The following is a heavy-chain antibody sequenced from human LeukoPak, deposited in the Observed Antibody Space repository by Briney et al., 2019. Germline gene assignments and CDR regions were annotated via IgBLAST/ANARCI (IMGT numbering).Heavy chain of an antibody. CDR3: AKEFNRGLPDY. CDR1: GFTFSGYP. V-gene: IGHV3-30*04. CDR2: ISYDGSNE. J-gene: IGHJ4*02. Sequence: PGKSLRLSCAASGFTFSGYPIHWVRQAPGKGLEWVAVISYDGSNEYYADSVKGRFTISRDNSKNTLYLRMSSLRAEDTAVHYCAKEFNRGLPDYWGQGTLVTVPS. D-gene: IGHD2-21*01.